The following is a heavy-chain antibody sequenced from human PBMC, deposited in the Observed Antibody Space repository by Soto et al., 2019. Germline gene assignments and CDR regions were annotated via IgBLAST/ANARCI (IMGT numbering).Heavy chain of an antibody. Sequence: QVQLQESGPGLVKPSQTLSLTCTVSGGSISSGDYYWSWIRQPPGKGLEWIGYIYYSGSTYYTPSLKSRVTISVDTSKNQFSLKLSSVTAADTAVYYCATERGYCSGGSCYRDWYFDLWGRGTLVTVSS. CDR2: IYYSGST. V-gene: IGHV4-30-4*01. CDR3: ATERGYCSGGSCYRDWYFDL. J-gene: IGHJ2*01. CDR1: GGSISSGDYY. D-gene: IGHD2-15*01.